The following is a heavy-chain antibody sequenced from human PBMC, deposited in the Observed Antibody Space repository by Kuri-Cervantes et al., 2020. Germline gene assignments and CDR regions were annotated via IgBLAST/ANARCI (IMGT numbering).Heavy chain of an antibody. V-gene: IGHV3-21*01. Sequence: GESLKISCAASGFTFSCCSMNWVRQAPGKGLEWVSSIDSSSNYIYYADSVKGRFNVSRDNAKNSLYLQMNSLRGEDTAVYYCARDRGIVGVGDYYMDVWGKGTTVTVSS. J-gene: IGHJ6*03. CDR1: GFTFSCCS. CDR3: ARDRGIVGVGDYYMDV. CDR2: IDSSSNYI. D-gene: IGHD2-15*01.